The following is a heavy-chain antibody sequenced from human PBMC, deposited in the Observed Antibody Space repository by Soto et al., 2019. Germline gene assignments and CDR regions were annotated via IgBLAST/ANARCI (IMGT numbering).Heavy chain of an antibody. Sequence: GSVKVSCEASGYTFTDYYIHWVRQTPGQGLEWVGWINPDSGGTNLAQRFQGRVTMTSDTSINTAYMELSSLRSDDTAVYYCAIRTGQLAIISEFDGDWFFEVWGRGTLVTVS. V-gene: IGHV1-2*02. CDR3: AIRTGQLAIISEFDGDWFFEV. D-gene: IGHD2-2*01. CDR1: GYTFTDYY. J-gene: IGHJ2*01. CDR2: INPDSGGT.